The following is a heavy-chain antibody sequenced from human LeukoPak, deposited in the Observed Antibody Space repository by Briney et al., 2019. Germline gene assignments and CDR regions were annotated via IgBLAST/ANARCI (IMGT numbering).Heavy chain of an antibody. V-gene: IGHV1-69*02. D-gene: IGHD3-3*01. J-gene: IGHJ4*02. Sequence: SVKVSCKPSVGTFSSYTISWVRHAPGQGLEWMGRIIPILGIANYAQKFQGRVTITADKSTSTAYMELSSLRSDDTAVYYCASTPVGLRFFPRDYWGQGTLVTVSS. CDR3: ASTPVGLRFFPRDY. CDR1: VGTFSSYT. CDR2: IIPILGIA.